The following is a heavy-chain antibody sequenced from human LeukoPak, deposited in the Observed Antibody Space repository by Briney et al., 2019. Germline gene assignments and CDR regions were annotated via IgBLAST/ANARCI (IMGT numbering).Heavy chain of an antibody. J-gene: IGHJ6*03. V-gene: IGHV4-38-2*02. D-gene: IGHD6-13*01. CDR1: GYSISSGYY. CDR2: IYHSGST. CDR3: AREHSSSWYRLGYYYYYMDV. Sequence: SETLSLTCTVSGYSISSGYYWGWIRQPPGKGLEWIGSIYHSGSTYYNPSLKSRVTISVDTSKNQFSLKLSSVTAADTAVYYCAREHSSSWYRLGYYYYYMDVWGKGTTVTVSS.